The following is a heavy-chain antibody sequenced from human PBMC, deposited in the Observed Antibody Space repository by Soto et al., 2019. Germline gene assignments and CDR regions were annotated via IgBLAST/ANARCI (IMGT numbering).Heavy chain of an antibody. CDR2: IYHSGST. J-gene: IGHJ4*02. Sequence: QVQLQESGPGQVKTSQTLSLTCTVSGGSITSVDSYWSWIRQSPGKGLEWIGIIYHSGSTYYNPSLKSRLTISIDTSKNQFSLNLSSVTAADTAVYYCARARMPHYFDYWGQGTLVAVSS. V-gene: IGHV4-30-4*01. CDR1: GGSITSVDSY. CDR3: ARARMPHYFDY. D-gene: IGHD2-15*01.